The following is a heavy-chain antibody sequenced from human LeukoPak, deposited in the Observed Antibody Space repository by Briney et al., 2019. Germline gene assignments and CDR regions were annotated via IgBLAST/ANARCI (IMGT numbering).Heavy chain of an antibody. CDR1: GFVFNVYA. D-gene: IGHD3-22*01. CDR3: ARDPEESDDYDSSGYYFDY. J-gene: IGHJ4*02. Sequence: GGSLRLSCAASGFVFNVYAMHWVRQAPGKGLEWVAVVSFDGSNNYYADFVGGRFTISRDNSKNTLYLQMNSLRVDDTAVYFCARDPEESDDYDSSGYYFDYWGQGTLVTVSS. V-gene: IGHV3-30-3*01. CDR2: VSFDGSNN.